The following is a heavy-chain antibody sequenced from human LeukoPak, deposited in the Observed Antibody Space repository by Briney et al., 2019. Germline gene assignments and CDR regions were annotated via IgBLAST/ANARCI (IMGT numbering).Heavy chain of an antibody. CDR3: ARARVDTAMVPYFDY. CDR1: GGSISSSSYY. CDR2: IYYSGST. Sequence: PSETLSLTCTVSGGSISSSSYYWGWIRQPPGKGLEWIGSIYYSGSTYYNPSLKSRVTISVDTSKNQFSLKLSSVTAADTAVYYCARARVDTAMVPYFDYWGQGTLVTVSS. V-gene: IGHV4-39*07. J-gene: IGHJ4*02. D-gene: IGHD5-18*01.